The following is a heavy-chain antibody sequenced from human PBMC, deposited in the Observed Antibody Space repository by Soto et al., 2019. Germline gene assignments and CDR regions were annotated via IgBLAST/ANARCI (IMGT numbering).Heavy chain of an antibody. CDR3: AADVPSQGRGEFDY. D-gene: IGHD5-12*01. J-gene: IGHJ4*02. CDR2: IKSRADVGTT. V-gene: IGHV3-15*07. CDR1: GFTFDNAW. Sequence: EVQLVESGGGSVETGGSLRLSCAASGFTFDNAWMIWVRQAPGKGLEWVGRIKSRADVGTTEYAPPVKGRFTISRDDSKNSLSLQMNSLEAEDTGMYFCAADVPSQGRGEFDYWGQGALVTVSS.